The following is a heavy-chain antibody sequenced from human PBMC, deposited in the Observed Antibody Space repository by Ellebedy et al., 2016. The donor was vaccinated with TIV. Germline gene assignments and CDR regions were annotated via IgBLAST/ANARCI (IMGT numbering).Heavy chain of an antibody. Sequence: PGGSLRLSCAASGFTFSTYGMNWVRQAPGKGLEWVSYISSSGSTIYYADSVKGRFSISRDNAKNSLYLQMNSLRAEDTAVYYCASFYDSSGYQQVAVDYWGQGTLVTVSS. J-gene: IGHJ4*02. CDR3: ASFYDSSGYQQVAVDY. V-gene: IGHV3-48*04. D-gene: IGHD3-22*01. CDR2: ISSSGSTI. CDR1: GFTFSTYG.